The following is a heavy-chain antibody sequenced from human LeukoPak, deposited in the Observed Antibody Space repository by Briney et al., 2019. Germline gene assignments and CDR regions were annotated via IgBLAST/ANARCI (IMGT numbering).Heavy chain of an antibody. V-gene: IGHV4-59*01. CDR2: ISYSGST. Sequence: SETLSLTXIVSGGSISPYYWSWIRQPPGKGLEWIGYISYSGSTDYNPSLKSRVTISVDTSKNQFSLKLNSVTAADTAVYYCTRDRRDGYNYVDYWGQGTLVTVSS. CDR3: TRDRRDGYNYVDY. CDR1: GGSISPYY. J-gene: IGHJ4*02. D-gene: IGHD5-24*01.